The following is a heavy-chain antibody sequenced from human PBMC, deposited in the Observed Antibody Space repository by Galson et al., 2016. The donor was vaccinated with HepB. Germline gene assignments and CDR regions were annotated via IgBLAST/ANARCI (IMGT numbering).Heavy chain of an antibody. CDR1: DGSPSSYY. Sequence: SETLSLTCVVSDGSPSSYYWSWIRQPPGKGLEWIGEINHSGSTNYHSSLKSRVTISVDTSKSEFSLKVSSVTAADSAVYYCARSTTYYGMDVWGQGTTVTVSS. CDR2: INHSGST. D-gene: IGHD2/OR15-2a*01. V-gene: IGHV4-34*01. J-gene: IGHJ6*02. CDR3: ARSTTYYGMDV.